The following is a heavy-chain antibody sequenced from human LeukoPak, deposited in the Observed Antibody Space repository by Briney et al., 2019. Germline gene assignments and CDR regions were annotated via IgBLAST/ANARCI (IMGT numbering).Heavy chain of an antibody. CDR3: AREGEGTVTTRYYYYYGMDV. Sequence: GGSLRLSCAASGFTFSSYGMHRVRQAPGKGLEWVAVIWYDGSNKYCADSVKGRFTISRDNSKNTLYLQMNSLRAEDTAVYYCAREGEGTVTTRYYYYYGMDVWGQGTTVTVSS. CDR2: IWYDGSNK. J-gene: IGHJ6*02. CDR1: GFTFSSYG. V-gene: IGHV3-33*01. D-gene: IGHD4-17*01.